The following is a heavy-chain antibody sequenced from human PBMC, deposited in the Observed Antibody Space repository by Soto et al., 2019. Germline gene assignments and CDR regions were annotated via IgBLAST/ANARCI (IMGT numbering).Heavy chain of an antibody. CDR2: LNGGTGQT. D-gene: IGHD1-1*01. CDR1: GYTFSTYA. Sequence: ASVKVSCKASGYTFSTYAIHWVRQAPGQSLEWMGWLNGGTGQTRYSQRFQDRVTITRDTSASTAYMEVSSLRPEDTAVYYCARGKGMEENYYYYGMDIWGQRTTVTVSS. V-gene: IGHV1-3*01. J-gene: IGHJ6*02. CDR3: ARGKGMEENYYYYGMDI.